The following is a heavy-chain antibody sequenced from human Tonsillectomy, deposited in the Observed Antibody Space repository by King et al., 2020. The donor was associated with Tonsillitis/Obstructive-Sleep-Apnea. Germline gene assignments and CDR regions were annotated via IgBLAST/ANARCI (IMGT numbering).Heavy chain of an antibody. CDR1: GGSISSSRYY. CDR3: ARHAPDMDNYYYYMDV. D-gene: IGHD3-9*01. V-gene: IGHV4-39*01. J-gene: IGHJ6*03. Sequence: QLQESGPGLVKPSETLSLSCIVSGGSISSSRYYWGWIRQPPGKGLEWIGTIYYNGDTYYHPSLKSRVTVYIDTSENQFSLKLTSVTAADTAVYYCARHAPDMDNYYYYMDVWGKGTTVTVSS. CDR2: IYYNGDT.